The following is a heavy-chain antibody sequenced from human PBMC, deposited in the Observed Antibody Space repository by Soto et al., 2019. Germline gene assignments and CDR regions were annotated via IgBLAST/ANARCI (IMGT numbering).Heavy chain of an antibody. CDR1: GYTFTSYA. Sequence: ASVKVSCKASGYTFTSYAMHWVLQAPGQRLEWMGWINAGNGNTKYSQKFQGRVTITRDTSASTAYMELSSLRSEDTAVYYCARASVASYYYGMDLWGQGTTVTVSS. D-gene: IGHD6-19*01. CDR2: INAGNGNT. CDR3: ARASVASYYYGMDL. J-gene: IGHJ6*02. V-gene: IGHV1-3*01.